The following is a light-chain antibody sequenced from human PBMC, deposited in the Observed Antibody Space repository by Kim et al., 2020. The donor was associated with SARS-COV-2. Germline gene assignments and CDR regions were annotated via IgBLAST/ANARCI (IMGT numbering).Light chain of an antibody. V-gene: IGKV1-5*03. J-gene: IGKJ2*01. CDR2: KAS. CDR3: QQYNSYPMYT. CDR1: QSISSW. Sequence: SVVDQVTITCRASQSISSWLAWYQQKPGKAPKLLIYKASSLESGVPSRFSGSGSGTEFTLTISSLQPDDFATYYCQQYNSYPMYTFGQGTKLEI.